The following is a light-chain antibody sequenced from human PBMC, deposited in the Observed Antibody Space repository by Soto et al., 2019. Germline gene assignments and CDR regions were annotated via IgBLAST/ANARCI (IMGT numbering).Light chain of an antibody. CDR1: QSDLHSSNNKNY. Sequence: DIVMTQSPDSLAVSLGERATINCKSSQSDLHSSNNKNYLVWYQQKPGQPPKLLIYWASNRESGVPDRFSGSGSGTDCTLTISNLHAEDVAVYYCQQYYSSPQTFGQGTKVEIK. J-gene: IGKJ1*01. V-gene: IGKV4-1*01. CDR2: WAS. CDR3: QQYYSSPQT.